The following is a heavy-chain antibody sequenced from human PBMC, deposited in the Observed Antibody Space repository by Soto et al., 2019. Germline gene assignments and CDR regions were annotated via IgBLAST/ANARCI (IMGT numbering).Heavy chain of an antibody. Sequence: QLQLQESGSGLVKPSQTLSLTCAVSGGSISSGGYSWSWIRQPPGKGLEWIGYIYHSGSTYYNPSLQSRVTISVDRSKNQFSLKLSSVTAADTAVYYCARGLGVVAANVNWFDPWGQGTLVTVSS. J-gene: IGHJ5*02. CDR3: ARGLGVVAANVNWFDP. CDR1: GGSISSGGYS. D-gene: IGHD2-15*01. V-gene: IGHV4-30-2*01. CDR2: IYHSGST.